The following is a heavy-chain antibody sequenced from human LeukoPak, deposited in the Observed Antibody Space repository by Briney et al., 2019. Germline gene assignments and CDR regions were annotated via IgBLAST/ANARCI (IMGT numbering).Heavy chain of an antibody. CDR3: ARDPEYFGSGSYFDY. Sequence: GGSLRLSCAASGFTFTSYAMHWVRQAPGKGLEWVALLSYDGSNKYYADSVKGRFTISRDNSKNTLYVQMNSLRPEDTAVYYCARDPEYFGSGSYFDYWGQGTLVTVSS. D-gene: IGHD3-10*01. J-gene: IGHJ4*02. CDR2: LSYDGSNK. CDR1: GFTFTSYA. V-gene: IGHV3-30-3*01.